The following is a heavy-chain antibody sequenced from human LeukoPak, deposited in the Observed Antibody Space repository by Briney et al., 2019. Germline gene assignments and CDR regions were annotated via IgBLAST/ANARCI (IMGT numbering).Heavy chain of an antibody. J-gene: IGHJ4*02. CDR2: ISGSGGST. CDR3: AKGAADYYGSGSYVDC. Sequence: GGSLRLSCAASGFTFSSYAMSWVRQAPGKGLGLVSAISGSGGSTYYADSVKGRFTISSDNSKNTLYLQMNSLRAEDTAVYYCAKGAADYYGSGSYVDCWGQGTLVTVSS. D-gene: IGHD3-10*01. V-gene: IGHV3-23*01. CDR1: GFTFSSYA.